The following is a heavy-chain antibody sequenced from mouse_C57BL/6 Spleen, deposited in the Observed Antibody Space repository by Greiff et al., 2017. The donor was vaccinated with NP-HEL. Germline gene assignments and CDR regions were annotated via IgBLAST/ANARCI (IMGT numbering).Heavy chain of an antibody. CDR2: ISSGSSTI. V-gene: IGHV5-17*01. CDR1: GFTFRDYG. J-gene: IGHJ3*01. CDR3: ARTYYGNGLFAY. Sequence: EVQLVESGGGLVKPGGSLKLSCAASGFTFRDYGMHWVRQAPEKGLEWVAYISSGSSTIYYADTVKGRFTISRDNAKNTLFLQMTSLRSEDTAMYYCARTYYGNGLFAYWGQGTLVTVSA. D-gene: IGHD2-10*01.